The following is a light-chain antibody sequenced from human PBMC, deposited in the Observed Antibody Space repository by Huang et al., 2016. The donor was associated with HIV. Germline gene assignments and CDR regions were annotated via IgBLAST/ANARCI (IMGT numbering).Light chain of an antibody. CDR3: LQYSTWPPVT. CDR2: GAS. V-gene: IGKV3D-15*01. CDR1: QNIRSN. Sequence: EMLMTQSPATLSVSPGDRSTLSCRASQNIRSNLAWYQQQPGQGPRLLIYGASTRATGIPARFSGSGSGTEFTLTISSLQSEDFVVYYCLQYSTWPPVTFGQGTRLEI. J-gene: IGKJ5*01.